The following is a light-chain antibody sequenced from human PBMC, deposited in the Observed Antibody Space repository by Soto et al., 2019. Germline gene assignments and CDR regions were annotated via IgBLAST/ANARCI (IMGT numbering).Light chain of an antibody. Sequence: QSALTQPPSASGYPGQSVTISCTGTSSDVGGYNYVSWYQQHPGKAPKVIIYDVSKRPSGVPDRFSGSKSGNTASLTVSGLQAEDEADYYCGSHAGSSAVFGGGTKLTVL. CDR3: GSHAGSSAV. CDR2: DVS. J-gene: IGLJ2*01. V-gene: IGLV2-8*01. CDR1: SSDVGGYNY.